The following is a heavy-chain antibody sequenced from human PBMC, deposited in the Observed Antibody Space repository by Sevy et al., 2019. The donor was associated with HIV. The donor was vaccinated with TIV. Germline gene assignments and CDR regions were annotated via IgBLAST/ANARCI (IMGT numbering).Heavy chain of an antibody. CDR2: IWYDGSNT. CDR1: GFIFSYYG. Sequence: GSLRLSCAASGFIFSYYGMHWVRQAPGKGLEWVAVIWYDGSNTIYADSVKGRFTISRDNSKNILYLQMNSLRDEDMAVYYCARDPHEIMLSGSYYLYWGQGTRVTVSS. V-gene: IGHV3-33*01. CDR3: ARDPHEIMLSGSYYLY. J-gene: IGHJ4*02. D-gene: IGHD1-26*01.